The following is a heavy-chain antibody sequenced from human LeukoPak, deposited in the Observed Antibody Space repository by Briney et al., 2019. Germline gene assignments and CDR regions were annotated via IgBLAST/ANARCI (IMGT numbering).Heavy chain of an antibody. V-gene: IGHV3-30*02. CDR2: IRYDGSNK. J-gene: IGHJ4*02. CDR3: AREPLEIVGAFGDY. Sequence: GGSLRLSCAASGFTFSSYGMHWVRQAPGKGLEWVAFIRYDGSNKYYADSVKGRFSISRDNAKNSLYLQMNSLRADDTAVYYCAREPLEIVGAFGDYWGQGTLVTVSS. CDR1: GFTFSSYG. D-gene: IGHD1-26*01.